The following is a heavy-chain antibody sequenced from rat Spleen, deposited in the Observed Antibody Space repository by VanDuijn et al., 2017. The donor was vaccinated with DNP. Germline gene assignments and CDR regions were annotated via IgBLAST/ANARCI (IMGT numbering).Heavy chain of an antibody. V-gene: IGHV5-31*01. J-gene: IGHJ4*01. CDR3: TTDTDVMDA. Sequence: EVQLVESGGGSVQPGSPLKLSCAASGFSFRSNWLNWIRQAPGKGLEWVASITNTGDGSYYSASVKGRFSLSRDNAKSTLYLQLNSLRSEDTATYYCTTDTDVMDAWGQGASVTVSS. CDR2: ITNTGDGS. CDR1: GFSFRSNW.